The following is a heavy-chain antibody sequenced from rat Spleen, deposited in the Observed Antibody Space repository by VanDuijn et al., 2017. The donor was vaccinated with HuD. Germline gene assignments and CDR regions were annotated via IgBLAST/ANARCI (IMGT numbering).Heavy chain of an antibody. Sequence: EVQLVESGGGLVQPGRSLKLSCAASGFTFSDYNMAWVRQAPKKGLEWVATISYDGSSTYYRDSVKGRFTISRDNTKNNLYLQMDSLRSEDTATYYCARRHYGYTDYFDYWGQGVMVTVSS. V-gene: IGHV5-7*01. CDR3: ARRHYGYTDYFDY. J-gene: IGHJ2*01. CDR2: ISYDGSST. D-gene: IGHD1-9*01. CDR1: GFTFSDYN.